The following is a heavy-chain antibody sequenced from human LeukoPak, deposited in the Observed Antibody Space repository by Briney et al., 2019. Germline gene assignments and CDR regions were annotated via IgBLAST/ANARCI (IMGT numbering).Heavy chain of an antibody. V-gene: IGHV3-23*01. D-gene: IGHD5-12*01. CDR2: ITGSDDKT. Sequence: PGGSLRLSCAASGFTFSSAALAWVLQAPGKGLEWVSTITGSDDKTYYADSVKGRFTISRDFSRNTVGLQMNSLRIEDTAIYYCAKGPQLYSGYHPDYWGQGTLVTVSS. CDR1: GFTFSSAA. J-gene: IGHJ4*02. CDR3: AKGPQLYSGYHPDY.